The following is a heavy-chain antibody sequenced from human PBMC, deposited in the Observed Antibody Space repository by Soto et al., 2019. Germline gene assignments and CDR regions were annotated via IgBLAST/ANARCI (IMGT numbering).Heavy chain of an antibody. Sequence: PSETLSLTCTVAGGSISSYYWSWIRQPPGKGLEWIGYIYYSGSTNYSPSLKSRVTISVDTSKNQFSLKLSSVTAADTAVYYCARSLLGYSSGWYWFDPWGQGTLVTVSS. CDR1: GGSISSYY. V-gene: IGHV4-59*01. CDR2: IYYSGST. J-gene: IGHJ5*02. D-gene: IGHD6-19*01. CDR3: ARSLLGYSSGWYWFDP.